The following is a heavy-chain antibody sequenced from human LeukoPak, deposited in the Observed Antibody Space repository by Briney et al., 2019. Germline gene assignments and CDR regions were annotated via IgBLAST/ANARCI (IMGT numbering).Heavy chain of an antibody. Sequence: SETLSLTCTVSGGSVSSNGYFWNWIRQPPGKGLEWIGYIYNRGSTNYNPSLKSRVTISVDTSKNQFSLKLSSVTAADTAVYYCAVRMGSGYRMPFDYWGQGTLVTVSS. D-gene: IGHD3-22*01. V-gene: IGHV4-61*08. J-gene: IGHJ4*02. CDR3: AVRMGSGYRMPFDY. CDR1: GGSVSSNGYF. CDR2: IYNRGST.